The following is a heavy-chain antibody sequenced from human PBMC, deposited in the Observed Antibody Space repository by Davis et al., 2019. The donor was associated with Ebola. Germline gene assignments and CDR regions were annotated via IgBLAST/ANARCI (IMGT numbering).Heavy chain of an antibody. J-gene: IGHJ6*02. V-gene: IGHV4-34*01. CDR1: GGSFSGYY. CDR2: INHSGST. CDR3: ARVRITIFGVVIGYYYYGMDV. D-gene: IGHD3-3*01. Sequence: PSETLSLTCAVYGGSFSGYYWSWIRQPPGKGLEWIGEINHSGSTNYNPSLKSRVTISVDTSKNQFSLKLSSVTAADTAVYYCARVRITIFGVVIGYYYYGMDVWGQGTTVTVSS.